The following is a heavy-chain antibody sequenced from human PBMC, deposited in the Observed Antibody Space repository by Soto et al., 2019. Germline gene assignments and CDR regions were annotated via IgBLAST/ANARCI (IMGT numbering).Heavy chain of an antibody. CDR1: GFSLSTSGVG. Sequence: QITLKESGPPLVKPTQTLTLTCTFSGFSLSTSGVGVHWIRQPPGKALEWLALSNWDDNKRYSPSLKSRLTINKDTSKNQVVLSMTNMDPVDTATYYCAHRGWTTAFDYWGQGILVTVSS. CDR3: AHRGWTTAFDY. J-gene: IGHJ4*02. V-gene: IGHV2-5*02. CDR2: SNWDDNK. D-gene: IGHD4-17*01.